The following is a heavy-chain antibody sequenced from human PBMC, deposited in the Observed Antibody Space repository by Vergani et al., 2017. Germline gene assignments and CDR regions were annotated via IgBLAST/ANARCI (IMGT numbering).Heavy chain of an antibody. J-gene: IGHJ4*02. CDR1: GGSVSSGSYY. CDR3: ARGYYDSSGYYYSPKYYFDY. D-gene: IGHD3-22*01. CDR2: IYYSGST. V-gene: IGHV4-61*01. Sequence: QVQLQESGPGLVKPSETLSLTCTVSGGSVSSGSYYWSWIRQPPGKGLEWIGYIYYSGSTNYNPSLKSRVTISVDTSKNQFSLKLSSVTAADTAVYYCARGYYDSSGYYYSPKYYFDYWGQGTLVTVSS.